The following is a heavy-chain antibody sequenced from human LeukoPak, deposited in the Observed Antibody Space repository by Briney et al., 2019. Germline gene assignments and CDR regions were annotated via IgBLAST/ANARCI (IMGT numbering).Heavy chain of an antibody. CDR3: ARVGTPYYYDSSGYYYFDY. Sequence: KASETLSLTCTVSGGSISSYYWSWIRQPPGKGLEWIGYIYYSGSTNYNPSLKSRVTISVDTSKNQFSLKLSSVTAADTAVYYCARVGTPYYYDSSGYYYFDYWGQGTLVTVSS. CDR1: GGSISSYY. CDR2: IYYSGST. J-gene: IGHJ4*02. D-gene: IGHD3-22*01. V-gene: IGHV4-59*01.